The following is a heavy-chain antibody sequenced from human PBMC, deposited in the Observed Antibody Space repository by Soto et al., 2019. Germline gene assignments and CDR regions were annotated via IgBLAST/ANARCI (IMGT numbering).Heavy chain of an antibody. CDR3: VKESRSGGSW. J-gene: IGHJ4*02. CDR1: GFTFSDSW. CDR2: INRDGTMP. Sequence: EVQLVESGGGLVQPGGSLRLSCVASGFTFSDSWMTWVRQVPGKGLEWVANINRDGTMPNYVDSMGGRFAISRDNPRSSVYLHMTKLRTEDTAIYHCVKESRSGGSWWGQGTLVTVSS. D-gene: IGHD2-15*01. V-gene: IGHV3-7*01.